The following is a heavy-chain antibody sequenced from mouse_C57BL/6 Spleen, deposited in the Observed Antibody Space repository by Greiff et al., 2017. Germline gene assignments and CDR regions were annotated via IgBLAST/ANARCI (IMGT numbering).Heavy chain of an antibody. CDR3: AREFFDY. CDR1: GYTFTTYT. V-gene: IGHV1-22*01. CDR2: ITPKNGGL. J-gene: IGHJ2*01. Sequence: EVKLQQPGPGLVKPGPSVKLSCKASGYTFTTYTMTWVNQTHGKSLEWIGYITPKNGGLSYNKKFKGKATLTVNKSSSTAYMELRSLTSEASAVYYCAREFFDYWGQGTTLTVSS.